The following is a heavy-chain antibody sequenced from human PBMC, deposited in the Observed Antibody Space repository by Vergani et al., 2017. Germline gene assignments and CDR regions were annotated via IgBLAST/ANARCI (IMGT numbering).Heavy chain of an antibody. V-gene: IGHV2-5*02. Sequence: QITLKESGPTLVKPTQTLTLTCTFSGFSLSTSGVGVGWIRQPPGKALEWLALIYWDDDKRYCPSLKSRLTITKDTSKNQVVLTMTNMDPVDTATYYCARSNYDSSGYYYDYWGQGTLVTVSS. D-gene: IGHD3-22*01. CDR2: IYWDDDK. J-gene: IGHJ4*02. CDR1: GFSLSTSGVG. CDR3: ARSNYDSSGYYYDY.